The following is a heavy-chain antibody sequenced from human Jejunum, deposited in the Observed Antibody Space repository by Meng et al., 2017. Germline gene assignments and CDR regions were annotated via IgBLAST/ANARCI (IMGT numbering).Heavy chain of an antibody. CDR2: ITGSGGTT. D-gene: IGHD5-12*01. CDR1: GFDFSVYS. CDR3: ARLTFFSGYDYPYFDN. V-gene: IGHV3-23*01. Sequence: GGSLRLSCAGSGFDFSVYSMTWVRQAPGKGLEWVSVITGSGGTTHYADSVKGRFTISRDNSKNTLSLQLDSLRAEDTAVYYCARLTFFSGYDYPYFDNWGQGTLVTVSS. J-gene: IGHJ4*02.